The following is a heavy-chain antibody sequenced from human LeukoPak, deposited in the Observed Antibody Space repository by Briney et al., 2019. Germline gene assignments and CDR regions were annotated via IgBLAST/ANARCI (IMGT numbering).Heavy chain of an antibody. V-gene: IGHV4-59*01. CDR1: GGSISTYY. J-gene: IGHJ4*02. Sequence: SETLPLTCTVSGGSISTYYWSWLRQPPGKGLEWIGYIYHSGSTNYNPSLKSRITISVDTSQNQFSLKLSSVTAADTAVYYCARDGYSGSDALWGQGTLVTVSS. CDR2: IYHSGST. CDR3: ARDGYSGSDAL. D-gene: IGHD5-12*01.